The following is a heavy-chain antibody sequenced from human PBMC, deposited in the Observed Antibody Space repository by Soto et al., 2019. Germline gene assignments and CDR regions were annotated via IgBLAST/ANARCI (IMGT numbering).Heavy chain of an antibody. Sequence: QVQLVQSGAEVKKPGSSVKVSCKASGGTFSSYAISWVRQAPGQGLEWMGGIIPIFGTANYAQKFQGRVTITADESTSTAYMVLSSLRSEDTAVYYCASCEVRGNPKFYYGMDVWGQGTTVTVSS. CDR1: GGTFSSYA. J-gene: IGHJ6*02. D-gene: IGHD3-10*01. V-gene: IGHV1-69*01. CDR2: IIPIFGTA. CDR3: ASCEVRGNPKFYYGMDV.